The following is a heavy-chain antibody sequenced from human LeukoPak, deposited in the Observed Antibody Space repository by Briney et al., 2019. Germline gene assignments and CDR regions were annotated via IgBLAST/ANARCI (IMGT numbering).Heavy chain of an antibody. CDR1: GLTFSKYA. CDR3: VKRFGESYYYMDV. J-gene: IGHJ6*03. D-gene: IGHD3-10*01. Sequence: GGSLRLSCAVSGLTFSKYAITWVRQAPGKGLEWVSGISESGGSTYYADSVKGRFTVSRDNSKNTLYLQMNSLRAEDTAIYYCVKRFGESYYYMDVWGKGTTVTISS. V-gene: IGHV3-23*01. CDR2: ISESGGST.